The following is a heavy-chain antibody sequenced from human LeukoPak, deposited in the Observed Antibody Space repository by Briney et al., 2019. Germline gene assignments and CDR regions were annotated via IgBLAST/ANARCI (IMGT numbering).Heavy chain of an antibody. D-gene: IGHD5-18*01. Sequence: ASVKVSCKASVYTFTRYYMHWVRQAPGQGLEWMGTIKASGGRKRYAQRPQGRLTMTTDMSTSTIYMELSSLRSEDTALYYGATERVYSYGSPPAYWGQGTLVTVSS. CDR1: VYTFTRYY. CDR2: IKASGGRK. V-gene: IGHV1-46*01. J-gene: IGHJ4*02. CDR3: ATERVYSYGSPPAY.